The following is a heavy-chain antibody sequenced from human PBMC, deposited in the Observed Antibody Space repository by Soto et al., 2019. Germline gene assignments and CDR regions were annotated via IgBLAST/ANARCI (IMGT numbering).Heavy chain of an antibody. V-gene: IGHV1-69*06. CDR1: GGTFSSYA. J-gene: IGHJ6*02. CDR3: ARGGYSYGGYYYYGMDV. D-gene: IGHD5-18*01. CDR2: IIPIFGTA. Sequence: SVKVSCKASGGTFSSYAISWVRQAPGHGLEWMGGIIPIFGTANYAQKFQGRVTITADKSTSTAYMELSSLRSEDTAVYYCARGGYSYGGYYYYGMDVWGQGTTVTVSS.